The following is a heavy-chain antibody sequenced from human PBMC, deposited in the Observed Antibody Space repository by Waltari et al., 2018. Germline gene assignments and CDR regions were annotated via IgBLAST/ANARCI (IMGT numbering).Heavy chain of an antibody. CDR1: GYTLTEFS. D-gene: IGHD1-1*01. J-gene: IGHJ3*02. V-gene: IGHV1-24*01. Sequence: QVQLVQSGAEVKKPGASVKVSCTVSGYTLTEFSMHWVRQAPGQGIEWMRGYDTENGETIYGQKFQSRVTMTEETPRGTAYMEQSSLRSEDTAVYYCARRKTTTGALDIWGQGTMVTVPS. CDR2: YDTENGET. CDR3: ARRKTTTGALDI.